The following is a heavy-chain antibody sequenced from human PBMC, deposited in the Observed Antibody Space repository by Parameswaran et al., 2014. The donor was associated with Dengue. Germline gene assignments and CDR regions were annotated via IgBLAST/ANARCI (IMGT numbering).Heavy chain of an antibody. V-gene: IGHV1-8*01. CDR3: ASSPKENIAAAGVPPRDYYYYGMDV. CDR2: MNPNSGNT. Sequence: WVRQAPGQGLEWMGWMNPNSGNTGYAQKFQGRVTMTRNTSISTAYMELSSLRSEDTAVYYCASSPKENIAAAGVPPRDYYYYGMDVWGQGTTVTVSS. D-gene: IGHD6-13*01. J-gene: IGHJ6*02.